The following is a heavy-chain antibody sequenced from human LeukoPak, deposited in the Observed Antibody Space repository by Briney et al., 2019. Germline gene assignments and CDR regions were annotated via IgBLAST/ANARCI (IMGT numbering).Heavy chain of an antibody. D-gene: IGHD6-13*01. V-gene: IGHV3-21*01. CDR2: ISSSRSYI. CDR1: GFTFSSYS. CDR3: ARFIAAPYYFDY. J-gene: IGHJ4*02. Sequence: GGSLRLSCAASGFTFSSYSMNWVRQAPGKGLEWVSFISSSRSYIYYADSVKGRFTITRDNAKNSLYLQMNSLRAEDTAVYYCARFIAAPYYFDYWGRGTLVTVSS.